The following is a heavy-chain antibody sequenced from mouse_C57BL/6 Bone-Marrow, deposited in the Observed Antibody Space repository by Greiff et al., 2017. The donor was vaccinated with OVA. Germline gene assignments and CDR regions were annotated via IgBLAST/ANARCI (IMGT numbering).Heavy chain of an antibody. V-gene: IGHV5-2*01. Sequence: EVQGVESGGGLVQPGESLKLSCESNEYEFPSHDMSWVRKTPEKRLELVAAINSDGGSTYYPDTMERRFIISRDNTKKTLYLQMSSLRSEDTALYYCARQGHDYDGRNWYFDVWGTGTTVTVSS. CDR3: ARQGHDYDGRNWYFDV. D-gene: IGHD2-4*01. CDR1: EYEFPSHD. CDR2: INSDGGST. J-gene: IGHJ1*03.